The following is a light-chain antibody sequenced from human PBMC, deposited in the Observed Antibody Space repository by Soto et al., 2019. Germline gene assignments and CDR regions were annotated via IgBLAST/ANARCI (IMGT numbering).Light chain of an antibody. Sequence: EIQLSQSASFVSASEGDRVTITCRASQDIHVFLAWYQHKPGKAPRLLIDSASTLQSGVPSRFSGSRSGTEFTLTISSLQPEDIATYYCQKFNNYPLTFGPGTKLDIK. CDR2: SAS. V-gene: IGKV1-9*01. CDR3: QKFNNYPLT. J-gene: IGKJ3*01. CDR1: QDIHVF.